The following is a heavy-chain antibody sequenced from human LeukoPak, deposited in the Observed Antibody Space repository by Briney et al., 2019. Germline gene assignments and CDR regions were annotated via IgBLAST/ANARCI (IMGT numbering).Heavy chain of an antibody. D-gene: IGHD6-13*01. Sequence: NPSETLSLTCAVYGGSFSGYYWSWIRQPPGKGLEWIGEINHSGSTNYNPSLKSRVTISVDTSKNQFSLKLSSVTAADTAVYYCARGEAAAENFDYWGQGTLVTVSS. CDR1: GGSFSGYY. J-gene: IGHJ4*02. V-gene: IGHV4-34*01. CDR2: INHSGST. CDR3: ARGEAAAENFDY.